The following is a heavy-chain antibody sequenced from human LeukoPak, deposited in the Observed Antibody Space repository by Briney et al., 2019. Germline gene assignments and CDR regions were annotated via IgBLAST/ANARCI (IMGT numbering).Heavy chain of an antibody. CDR2: IYSGGST. Sequence: GGSLRLSCAASGFTVSSNYMSWVRQAPGKGLEWVSVIYSGGSTYYADSVKGRFTISRDNSKNTLYLQMNSLRAEDTAVYYCTREVWGSFGYWGQGALVTVSS. D-gene: IGHD3-16*01. V-gene: IGHV3-66*01. CDR3: TREVWGSFGY. J-gene: IGHJ4*02. CDR1: GFTVSSNY.